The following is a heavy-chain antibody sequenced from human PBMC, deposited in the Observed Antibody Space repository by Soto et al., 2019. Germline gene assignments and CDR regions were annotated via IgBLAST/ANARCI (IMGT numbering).Heavy chain of an antibody. D-gene: IGHD1-26*01. Sequence: EVQLVDTGGGLIQPGGSLRLSCLASGFSVTTNYIIWVRQPPGTGLEWVSTTFTGGSTHYADSVKGRFSISRDNSKNTVYLHMNKLRVEDTAVYYCAKKPPRSIQGWAFGMDVWGQGATVSVSS. V-gene: IGHV3-53*02. CDR2: TFTGGST. CDR3: AKKPPRSIQGWAFGMDV. J-gene: IGHJ6*02. CDR1: GFSVTTNY.